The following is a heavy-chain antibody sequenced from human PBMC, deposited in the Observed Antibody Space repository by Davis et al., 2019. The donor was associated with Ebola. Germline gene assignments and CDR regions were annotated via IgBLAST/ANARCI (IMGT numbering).Heavy chain of an antibody. V-gene: IGHV1-8*01. CDR1: GYTFTSYD. CDR3: AKAPDYRASH. CDR2: MNPNSGNT. J-gene: IGHJ4*02. D-gene: IGHD4-11*01. Sequence: ASVKVSCKASGYTFTSYDINWVRQATGQGLEWMGWMNPNSGNTGYAQKFQDRVTMTRNISIGTAYMELNSLRAEDTAVYYCAKAPDYRASHWGQGILVTVSS.